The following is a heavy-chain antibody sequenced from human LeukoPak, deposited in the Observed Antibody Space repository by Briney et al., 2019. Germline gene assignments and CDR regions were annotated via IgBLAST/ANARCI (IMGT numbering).Heavy chain of an antibody. V-gene: IGHV1-18*01. D-gene: IGHD3-16*02. Sequence: ASAKVSCKASGYTFTSYGISWVRQAPGQGLEWMGWISAYNGNTNYAQKLQGRVTMTTDTSTSTAYMELRSLRSDDTAVYYCARSIMITFGGVIAYFDYWGQGTLVTVSS. J-gene: IGHJ4*02. CDR1: GYTFTSYG. CDR2: ISAYNGNT. CDR3: ARSIMITFGGVIAYFDY.